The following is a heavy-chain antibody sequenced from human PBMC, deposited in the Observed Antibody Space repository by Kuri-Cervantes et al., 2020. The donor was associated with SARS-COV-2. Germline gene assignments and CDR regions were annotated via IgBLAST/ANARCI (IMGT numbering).Heavy chain of an antibody. CDR1: GGTFSSYA. CDR3: ARESNYGDAPRLGY. V-gene: IGHV1-69*13. Sequence: SVKVSCKASGGTFSSYAISWVRQAPGQGLEWMGGIIPTFGTANYAQKFQGRVTITADESTSTAYMELSSLRSEDTAVYYCARESNYGDAPRLGYWGQGTLVTVSS. J-gene: IGHJ4*02. CDR2: IIPTFGTA. D-gene: IGHD4-17*01.